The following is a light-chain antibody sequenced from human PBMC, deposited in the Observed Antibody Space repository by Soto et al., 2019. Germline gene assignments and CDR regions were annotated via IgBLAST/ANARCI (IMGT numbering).Light chain of an antibody. CDR2: DVS. V-gene: IGLV2-11*01. CDR3: CSYAGSYSVV. CDR1: SSDVGGYNY. Sequence: QSALTQPRSVSGSPGQSVTISCTGTSSDVGGYNYVSWYLQHPGTAPKLMIYDVSKRPSGVPDRFSGSKSGNTASLTISGLQAEDEADYYCCSYAGSYSVVFGTGTKLTVL. J-gene: IGLJ1*01.